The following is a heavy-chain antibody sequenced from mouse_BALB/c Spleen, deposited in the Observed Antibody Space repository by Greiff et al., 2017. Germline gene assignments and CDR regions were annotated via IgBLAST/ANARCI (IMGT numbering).Heavy chain of an antibody. J-gene: IGHJ3*01. Sequence: VQGVESGAELVRPGTSVKVSCKASGYAFTNYLIEWVKQRPGQGLEWIGVINPGSGGTNYNEKFKGKATLTADKSSSTAYMQLSSLTSDDSAVYFCANTKGPSWFAYWGQGTLVTVSA. CDR1: GYAFTNYL. CDR2: INPGSGGT. CDR3: ANTKGPSWFAY. D-gene: IGHD2-12*01. V-gene: IGHV1-54*01.